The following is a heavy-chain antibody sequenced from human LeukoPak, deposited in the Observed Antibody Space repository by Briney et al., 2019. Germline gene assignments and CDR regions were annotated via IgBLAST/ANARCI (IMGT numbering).Heavy chain of an antibody. D-gene: IGHD3-10*01. J-gene: IGHJ4*02. CDR2: IYYSGST. CDR3: ASLMVRGVLTFDY. CDR1: GGSISSSSYY. Sequence: SETLSLTCTVSGGSISSSSYYWGWIRQPPGKGLEWIGSIYYSGSTYYNPSLKSRVTISVDTSKNQFSLKLSSVTAADTAVYYCASLMVRGVLTFDYWGQGTLVTVSS. V-gene: IGHV4-39*01.